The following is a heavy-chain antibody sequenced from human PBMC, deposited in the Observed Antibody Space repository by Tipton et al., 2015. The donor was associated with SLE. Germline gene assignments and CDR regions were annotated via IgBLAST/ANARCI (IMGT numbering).Heavy chain of an antibody. CDR1: GFTFSSYW. V-gene: IGHV3-7*03. J-gene: IGHJ3*02. Sequence: SLRLSCAASGFTFSSYWMSWVRQAPGKGLEWVANIKQDGSEKYYVDSVKGRFTISRDNAKNSLYLQMNSLRAEDTAVYYCARVGGRGRDAFDIWGQGTMVTVSS. CDR2: IKQDGSEK. CDR3: ARVGGRGRDAFDI. D-gene: IGHD2-15*01.